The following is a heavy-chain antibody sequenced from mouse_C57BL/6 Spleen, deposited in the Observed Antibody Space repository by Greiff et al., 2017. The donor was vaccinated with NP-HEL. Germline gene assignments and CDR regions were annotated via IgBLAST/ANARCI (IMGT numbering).Heavy chain of an antibody. J-gene: IGHJ4*01. CDR3: AYSSVYAMDY. CDR1: GYTFTDYN. V-gene: IGHV1-18*01. CDR2: INPNNGGT. D-gene: IGHD3-2*02. Sequence: EVQLQQSGPELVKPGASVKIPCKASGYTFTDYNMDWVKQSHGKSLEWIGDINPNNGGTIYNQKFKGKATLTVDKSSSTAYMELRSLTSEDTAVYYCAYSSVYAMDYWGQGTSVTVSS.